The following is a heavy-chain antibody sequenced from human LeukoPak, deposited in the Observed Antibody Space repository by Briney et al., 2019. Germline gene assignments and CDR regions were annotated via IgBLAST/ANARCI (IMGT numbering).Heavy chain of an antibody. CDR1: GFTFSSYW. CDR3: ARMNWGAFDI. Sequence: GGSLRLSCAASGFTFSSYWMSWARQSSGKGLVWVAHIRQGGSEKYCVDSVRGGFTIYRDNAKTSLYLQMNSLRAEDTAVYYCARMNWGAFDIWGEARKVTVPS. D-gene: IGHD7-27*01. CDR2: IRQGGSEK. V-gene: IGHV3-7*01. J-gene: IGHJ3*02.